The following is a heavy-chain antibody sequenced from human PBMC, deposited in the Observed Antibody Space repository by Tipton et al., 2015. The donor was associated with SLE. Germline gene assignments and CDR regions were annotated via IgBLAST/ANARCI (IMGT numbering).Heavy chain of an antibody. CDR1: GASISRHY. Sequence: TLSLTCTVSGASISRHYWNWIRQSPGKGLEFIGYIHDGESANYNPSLKGRATISLDTSKNQISLKLTSMTAADTAMYYCARGLYAGVSAAGLWGQGTLVTVSS. CDR3: ARGLYAGVSAAGL. D-gene: IGHD6-13*01. V-gene: IGHV4-59*11. CDR2: IHDGESA. J-gene: IGHJ4*02.